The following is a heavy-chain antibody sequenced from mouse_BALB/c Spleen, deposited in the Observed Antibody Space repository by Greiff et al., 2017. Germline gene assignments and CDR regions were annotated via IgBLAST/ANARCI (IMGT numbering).Heavy chain of an antibody. CDR3: ARGGVYGSSYPWYFDV. D-gene: IGHD1-1*01. J-gene: IGHJ1*01. V-gene: IGHV5-6-5*01. CDR1: GFTFSSYA. CDR2: ISSGGST. Sequence: EVHLVESGGGLVKPGGSLKLSCAASGFTFSSYAMSWVRQTPEKRLEWVASISSGGSTYYPDSVKGRFTISRDNARNILYLQMSSLRSEDTAMYYCARGGVYGSSYPWYFDVWGAGTTVTVSS.